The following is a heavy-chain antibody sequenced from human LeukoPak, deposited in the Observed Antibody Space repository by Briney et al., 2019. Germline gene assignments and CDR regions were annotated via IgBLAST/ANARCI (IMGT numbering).Heavy chain of an antibody. CDR3: ARSCSSTSCYFPDAFDI. V-gene: IGHV3-13*01. J-gene: IGHJ3*02. D-gene: IGHD2-2*01. CDR2: IGTAGDT. CDR1: GFTFSSYD. Sequence: GGSLRLSCAASGFTFSSYDMHWVRQATGKGLEWVSAIGTAGDTYYPGSLKGRFTISRENAKNSLYLQMNSLRAGDTAVYYCARSCSSTSCYFPDAFDIWGQGTMVTLSS.